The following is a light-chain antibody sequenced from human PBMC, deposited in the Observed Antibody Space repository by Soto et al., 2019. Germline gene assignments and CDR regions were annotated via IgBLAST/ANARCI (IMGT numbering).Light chain of an antibody. CDR3: CSSTRISTLR. Sequence: QSALTQPASVSGSPGQSITISCTGTTSDIGTYSYVSWYQQHAGKAPKLIIYEVSHRPSGVSNRFSGSKSGSTASLTISGLQAEDEAHYYCCSSTRISTLRFATGTKVTVL. CDR1: TSDIGTYSY. CDR2: EVS. V-gene: IGLV2-14*01. J-gene: IGLJ1*01.